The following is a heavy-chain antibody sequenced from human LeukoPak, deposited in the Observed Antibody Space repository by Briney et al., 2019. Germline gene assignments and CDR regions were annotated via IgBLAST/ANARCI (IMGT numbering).Heavy chain of an antibody. J-gene: IGHJ6*03. CDR1: GFTFDDYG. CDR2: INWNGGST. D-gene: IGHD6-19*01. Sequence: GGSLRLSCAASGFTFDDYGMSWVRQAPGKGLEWVSGINWNGGSTGYADSVKGRFTISRDNAKNSLYLQMNSLRAEDTALYHCARVEGYSSGWYFSKLAPYYMDVWGKGTTVTISS. V-gene: IGHV3-20*01. CDR3: ARVEGYSSGWYFSKLAPYYMDV.